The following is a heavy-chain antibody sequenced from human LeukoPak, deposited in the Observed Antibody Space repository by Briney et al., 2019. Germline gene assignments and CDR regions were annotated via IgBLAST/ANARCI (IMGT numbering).Heavy chain of an antibody. D-gene: IGHD6-19*01. J-gene: IGHJ4*02. CDR1: GGSISSYY. Sequence: PSETLSLTCTVSGGSISSYYWSWIRQPAGKGLEWIGRIYTSGSTNYNPSLKSRVTISVDTSKNQFSLKLSSVTAADTAVYYCARDVASSGWYGWYFDYWGQGTLVTVSS. CDR3: ARDVASSGWYGWYFDY. CDR2: IYTSGST. V-gene: IGHV4-4*07.